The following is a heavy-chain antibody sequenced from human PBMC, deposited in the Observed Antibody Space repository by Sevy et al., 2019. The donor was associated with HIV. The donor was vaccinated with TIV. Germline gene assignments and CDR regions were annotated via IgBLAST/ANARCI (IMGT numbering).Heavy chain of an antibody. J-gene: IGHJ4*02. CDR2: IRASAGST. D-gene: IGHD3-10*01. CDR1: GFTFSTYA. CDR3: AKDRVSGTYYTGDFDY. V-gene: IGHV3-23*01. Sequence: GGSLRLSCAASGFTFSTYAMTWVRQAPGKGLEWVSVIRASAGSTYYSDSVKGRFTISRDNSKNTLYLQMNSLRAEDTAVYYCAKDRVSGTYYTGDFDYWGQGTLVTVSS.